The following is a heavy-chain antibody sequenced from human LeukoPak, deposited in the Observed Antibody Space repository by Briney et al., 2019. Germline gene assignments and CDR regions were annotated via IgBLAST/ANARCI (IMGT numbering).Heavy chain of an antibody. V-gene: IGHV3-30*02. J-gene: IGHJ5*02. CDR3: AKDLRCMTTVTYGP. Sequence: GGSLRLSCAASGFTFSSYGMHWVRQAPGKGLEWVAFIRYDGSNKYYADSVKGRFTISRDNSKNTLYLQMNSLRAEDTAVYYCAKDLRCMTTVTYGPWGQGTLVTVSS. CDR2: IRYDGSNK. CDR1: GFTFSSYG. D-gene: IGHD4-11*01.